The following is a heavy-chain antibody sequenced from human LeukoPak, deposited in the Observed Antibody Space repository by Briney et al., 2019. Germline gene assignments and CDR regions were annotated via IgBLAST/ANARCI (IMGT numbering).Heavy chain of an antibody. CDR2: ISSSSSTI. D-gene: IGHD2-21*01. J-gene: IGHJ5*02. Sequence: PGGSLRLSCAASGFTFSSYSMNWVRQAPGKGLEWVSYISSSSSTIYYADSVKGRFTISRDNAKNSLYLQMNSLRAEDTAVYYCARSHIKGWFDPWGQGTLVTVSS. CDR3: ARSHIKGWFDP. CDR1: GFTFSSYS. V-gene: IGHV3-48*04.